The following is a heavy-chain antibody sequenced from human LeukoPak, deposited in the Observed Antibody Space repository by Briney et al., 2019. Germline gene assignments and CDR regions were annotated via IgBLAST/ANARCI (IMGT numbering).Heavy chain of an antibody. CDR2: ISYDGSNK. V-gene: IGHV3-30-3*01. D-gene: IGHD3-16*02. CDR1: GFTFSSYA. CDR3: ARDLKGTYYDYVWGSYRRPYYYYGMDV. Sequence: GGSLRLSCAASGFTFSSYAMHWVRQAPGKGLEWVAVISYDGSNKYYADSVKGRFTISRDNSKNTLYLQMNSLRAEDTAVYYCARDLKGTYYDYVWGSYRRPYYYYGMDVWGQGTTVTVSS. J-gene: IGHJ6*02.